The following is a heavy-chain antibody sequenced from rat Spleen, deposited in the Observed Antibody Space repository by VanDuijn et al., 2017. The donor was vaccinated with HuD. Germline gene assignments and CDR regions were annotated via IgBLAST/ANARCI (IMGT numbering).Heavy chain of an antibody. J-gene: IGHJ1*01. CDR1: GFTFSDYN. Sequence: EVQLAESGGGLVQPGRSLKLSCAASGFTFSDYNMAWVRQAPKKGLEWVATISSDGGRIFYRDSVKGRFTISRDNAKRTLFLQMDSLTSDDTATYHCVGAGYLRDWYFDFWGPGTMVTVSS. CDR2: ISSDGGRI. CDR3: VGAGYLRDWYFDF. D-gene: IGHD2-2*01. V-gene: IGHV5-7*01.